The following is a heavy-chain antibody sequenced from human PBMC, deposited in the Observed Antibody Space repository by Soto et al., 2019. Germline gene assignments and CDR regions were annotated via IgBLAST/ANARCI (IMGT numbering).Heavy chain of an antibody. D-gene: IGHD4-17*01. Sequence: EVQLLESGGGFIQPGGSLTLSCAAAGFTFSNYAMSWVRQAPGKGLEWVSSISGAGGVTHFADSVRGRFTISRDNSKDTLYLQMNSLTAEDTAVYYCATEPSRGVTVTADFWGQGTLVTVSS. CDR1: GFTFSNYA. CDR3: ATEPSRGVTVTADF. CDR2: ISGAGGVT. V-gene: IGHV3-23*01. J-gene: IGHJ4*02.